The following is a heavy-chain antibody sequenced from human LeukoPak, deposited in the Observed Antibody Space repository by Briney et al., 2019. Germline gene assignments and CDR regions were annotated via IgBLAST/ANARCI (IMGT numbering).Heavy chain of an antibody. V-gene: IGHV4-38-2*01. J-gene: IGHJ4*02. CDR1: GYSISSGCY. Sequence: PSETLSLTCAVSGYSISSGCYWGWTRPPPGKVLAWIGIVYHSGRTYYNPSLKTRVPISLDSSQNQFSLKLSTVTAADTAVYYCARLIPGYSSGRGQGTLVTVSS. D-gene: IGHD6-19*01. CDR3: ARLIPGYSSG. CDR2: VYHSGRT.